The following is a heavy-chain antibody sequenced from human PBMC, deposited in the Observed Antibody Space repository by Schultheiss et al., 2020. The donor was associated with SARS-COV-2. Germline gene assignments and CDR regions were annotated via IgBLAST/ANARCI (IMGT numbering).Heavy chain of an antibody. D-gene: IGHD1-14*01. CDR1: GFTFSSYE. CDR2: ISSSGSTI. Sequence: GGSLRLSCAASGFTFSSYEMNCVRQAPGKGLEWVSYISSSGSTIYYADSVKGRFTISRDNAKNTLYLQMNSLKTEDTAVYYCTTDRGGGFWNHYYYYYGMDVWGQGTTVTVSS. CDR3: TTDRGGGFWNHYYYYYGMDV. V-gene: IGHV3-48*03. J-gene: IGHJ6*02.